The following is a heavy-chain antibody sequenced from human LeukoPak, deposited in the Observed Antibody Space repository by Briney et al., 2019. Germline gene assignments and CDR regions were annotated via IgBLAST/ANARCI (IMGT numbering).Heavy chain of an antibody. CDR2: IKQDGSEK. CDR1: GFTFSSYW. D-gene: IGHD2-15*01. V-gene: IGHV3-7*01. J-gene: IGHJ4*02. CDR3: ARDKYCSGGSCYPSPPDY. Sequence: GGSLRLSCAASGFTFSSYWMSWVGQAPGKGLEWVANIKQDGSEKYYVDSVKGRFTISRDNAKNSLYLQMNSLRAEDTAVYYCARDKYCSGGSCYPSPPDYWGQGPLVTVSS.